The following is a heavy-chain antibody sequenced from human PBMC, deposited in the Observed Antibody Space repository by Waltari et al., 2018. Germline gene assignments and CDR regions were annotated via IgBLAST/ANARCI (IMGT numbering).Heavy chain of an antibody. V-gene: IGHV3-33*01. CDR2: IWYDGSNK. Sequence: GFTFSSYGMHWVRQAPGKGLEWVAVIWYDGSNKYYADSVKGRFTISRDNSKNTLYLQMNSLRAEDTAVYYCRGYCSSTSCYERRSSLGRYMDVWGKGTTVTVSS. J-gene: IGHJ6*03. D-gene: IGHD2-2*01. CDR1: GFTFSSYG. CDR3: RGYCSSTSCYERRSSLGRYMDV.